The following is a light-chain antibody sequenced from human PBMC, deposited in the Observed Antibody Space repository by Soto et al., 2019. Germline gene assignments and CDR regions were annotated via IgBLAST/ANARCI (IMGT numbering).Light chain of an antibody. Sequence: QSALTQPASVSGSPGQSITISCTGTRRDVGSYNLVSWYQQHPGKAPELMIYEGSKRPSGVSKRFSGSKSGNTACLTISGVQAEDEADYYCCSYAGSSTYVFGTGTKVTV. CDR3: CSYAGSSTYV. J-gene: IGLJ1*01. V-gene: IGLV2-23*01. CDR2: EGS. CDR1: RRDVGSYNL.